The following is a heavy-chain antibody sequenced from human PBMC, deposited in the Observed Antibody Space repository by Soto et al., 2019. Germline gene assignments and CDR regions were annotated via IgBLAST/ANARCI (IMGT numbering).Heavy chain of an antibody. V-gene: IGHV3-30-3*01. J-gene: IGHJ4*02. CDR3: ARDPPIVVVVAATPYFDY. CDR2: ISYDGSNK. Sequence: QVQLVESGGGVVQPGRSLRLSCAASGFTFSSYAMHWVRQAPGKGLEWVAVISYDGSNKYYADSVKGRFTISRDNSKNTLYLQMNSLRAEDTAVYYCARDPPIVVVVAATPYFDYWGQGTLVTFSS. D-gene: IGHD2-15*01. CDR1: GFTFSSYA.